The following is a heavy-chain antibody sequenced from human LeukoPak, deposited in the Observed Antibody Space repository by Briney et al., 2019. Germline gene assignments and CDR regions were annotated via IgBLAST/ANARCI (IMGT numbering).Heavy chain of an antibody. D-gene: IGHD6-13*01. V-gene: IGHV3-21*01. CDR1: RFTFSSYS. Sequence: PGGSLRLSCAASRFTFSSYSMNWVRQAPGKRLEWVSSISSSSSYIYYADSVKGRFTISRDNAKNSLYLQMNSLRAEDTAVYYCARAGYSSSWTDYYYYGMDVWGQGTTVTVSS. CDR2: ISSSSSYI. J-gene: IGHJ6*02. CDR3: ARAGYSSSWTDYYYYGMDV.